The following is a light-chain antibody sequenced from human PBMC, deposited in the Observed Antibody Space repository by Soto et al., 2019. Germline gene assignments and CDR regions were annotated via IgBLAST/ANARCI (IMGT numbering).Light chain of an antibody. CDR2: DVS. V-gene: IGLV2-14*03. J-gene: IGLJ2*01. Sequence: QSALTQPASVSGSPGQAITISCTGTSSDVGGYNFVSWYQQHPGKAPKLMIFDVSNRASGVSYRCSGSKSGNTASLTISGLQAEDEADYYCRSYSRSSIPLFGGGTNRIVL. CDR3: RSYSRSSIPL. CDR1: SSDVGGYNF.